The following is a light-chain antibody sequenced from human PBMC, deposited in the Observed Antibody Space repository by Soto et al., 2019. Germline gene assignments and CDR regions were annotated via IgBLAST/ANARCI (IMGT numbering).Light chain of an antibody. V-gene: IGKV3-15*01. CDR2: GAS. J-gene: IGKJ1*01. Sequence: EIVLTQSPGTLSVSPGERATLSCRASQSVSSKLAWYQQKPGQAPRLLFYGASTGATGIPARFSGSGSETEFTLSISSLQSEDFAVYYCQQYNNWPGTFGQGTKVVIK. CDR3: QQYNNWPGT. CDR1: QSVSSK.